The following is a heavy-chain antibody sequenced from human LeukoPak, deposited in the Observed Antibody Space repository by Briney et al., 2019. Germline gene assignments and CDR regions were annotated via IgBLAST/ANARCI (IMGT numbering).Heavy chain of an antibody. V-gene: IGHV1-18*01. CDR2: ISAYDGNT. D-gene: IGHD3-9*01. CDR1: GYTFTNYG. CDR3: ARDGGQSYDLLTGYYNNDWFDP. J-gene: IGHJ5*02. Sequence: ASVKVSCKASGYTFTNYGINWVRQAPGQGLEWMGWISAYDGNTNYAQFFQGRVTMTTDTSTSTAYMNLRSLTSDDTAVYYCARDGGQSYDLLTGYYNNDWFDPWGRGTLVTVSS.